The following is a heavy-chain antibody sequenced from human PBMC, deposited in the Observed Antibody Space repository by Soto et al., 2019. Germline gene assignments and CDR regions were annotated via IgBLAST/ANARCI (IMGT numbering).Heavy chain of an antibody. CDR2: ISAYNGNT. Sequence: QVQLVQSGGEVKKPGASVKVSCKASGYTFTTYDLSWVRQAPGQGLEWMGWISAYNGNTNYAQNLQGRGTMTTDPSTSTAYMELRSLRSDDTAVYYCARVIGYYYHMDVWGQGTTVTVSS. D-gene: IGHD3-22*01. J-gene: IGHJ6*02. V-gene: IGHV1-18*01. CDR1: GYTFTTYD. CDR3: ARVIGYYYHMDV.